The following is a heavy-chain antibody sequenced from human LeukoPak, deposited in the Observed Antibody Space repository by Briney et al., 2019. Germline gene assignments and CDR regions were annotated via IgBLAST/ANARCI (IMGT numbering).Heavy chain of an antibody. J-gene: IGHJ5*02. CDR2: IIPIFGTA. D-gene: IGHD2-2*02. Sequence: SVKVSCKASGYTFTSYAMNWVRQAPGQGLEWMGGIIPIFGTANYAQKFQGRVTITADESTSTAYMELSSLRSEDTAVYYCAREVLGYCSSTSCYRSWWFDPWGQGTLVTVSS. CDR3: AREVLGYCSSTSCYRSWWFDP. V-gene: IGHV1-69*13. CDR1: GYTFTSYA.